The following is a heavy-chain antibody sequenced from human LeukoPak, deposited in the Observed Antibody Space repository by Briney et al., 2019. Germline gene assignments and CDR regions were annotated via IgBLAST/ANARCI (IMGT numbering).Heavy chain of an antibody. CDR3: ARDRERYCSSTSCLTTLDV. J-gene: IGHJ6*04. CDR2: GDYSGGT. D-gene: IGHD2-2*01. V-gene: IGHV4-39*07. Sequence: PSETLSLTCTVSGDSFTSVTDYWAWIRQPPGKGLEWIASGDYSGGTYYNPSLESRVTISVDTSKNQFSLKLSSVTAADTAVYYCARDRERYCSSTSCLTTLDVWGKGTPVTVSS. CDR1: GDSFTSVTDY.